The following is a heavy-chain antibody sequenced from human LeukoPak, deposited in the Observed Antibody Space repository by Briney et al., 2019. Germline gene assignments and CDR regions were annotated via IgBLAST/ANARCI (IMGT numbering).Heavy chain of an antibody. J-gene: IGHJ4*02. Sequence: SETLPLTCAVYGGSLSGYYWSWIRQPPGKGLEWIGEINHSGSTNYNPSLKSRVTISVDTSKNQFSLKLSSVTAADTAVYYCARDSGTYDFNYWGQGTLVTVSS. V-gene: IGHV4-34*01. D-gene: IGHD1-26*01. CDR3: ARDSGTYDFNY. CDR2: INHSGST. CDR1: GGSLSGYY.